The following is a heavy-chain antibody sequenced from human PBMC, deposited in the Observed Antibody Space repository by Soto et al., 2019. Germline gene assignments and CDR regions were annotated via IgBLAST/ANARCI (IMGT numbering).Heavy chain of an antibody. D-gene: IGHD6-13*01. CDR2: IKSKTDGGTT. V-gene: IGHV3-15*07. Sequence: EVQRVESGGGLVKPGGSLGLSCAASGFTFSNAWMNWVRQAPGKGLEWVGRIKSKTDGGTTDYAAPVKGRFTISRDDSKNTLYLQMNSLKTEDTAVYYCTTEKLLYSSSWCIWFDPWGQGTLVTVSS. CDR3: TTEKLLYSSSWCIWFDP. J-gene: IGHJ5*02. CDR1: GFTFSNAW.